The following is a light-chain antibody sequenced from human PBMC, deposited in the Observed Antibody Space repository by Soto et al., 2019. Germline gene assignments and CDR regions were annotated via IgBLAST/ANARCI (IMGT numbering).Light chain of an antibody. CDR3: QQYNNWPPMA. V-gene: IGKV3-15*01. J-gene: IGKJ1*01. CDR1: QSVSSN. Sequence: EIVMTQSPATLSVSPGERATLSCRASQSVSSNLAWYQQKPGQAPRLLIYGASTRATGIPARFSGSWSGTDFTLTISRLQSEDFAVYYCQQYNNWPPMAFGQGTKVEIK. CDR2: GAS.